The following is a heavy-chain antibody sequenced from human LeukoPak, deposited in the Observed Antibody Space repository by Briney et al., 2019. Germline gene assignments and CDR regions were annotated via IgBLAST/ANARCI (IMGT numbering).Heavy chain of an antibody. J-gene: IGHJ4*02. V-gene: IGHV3-48*02. CDR1: GFTFSSYA. Sequence: GGSLRLSCAASGFTFSSYALNWVRQAPGKGLEWVSYISISSSTLYYTDSVKGRFTISRDNAKNSLYLQMNSLRDEDTAVYYCARDHPSYCSGGSCYSNWGQGTLVTVSS. D-gene: IGHD2-15*01. CDR3: ARDHPSYCSGGSCYSN. CDR2: ISISSSTL.